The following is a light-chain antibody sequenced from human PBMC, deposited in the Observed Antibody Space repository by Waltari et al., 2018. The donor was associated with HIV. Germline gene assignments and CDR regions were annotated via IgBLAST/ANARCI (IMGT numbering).Light chain of an antibody. Sequence: QSVLTQPPSASGTPGQRVTISCSGSSSNLGSNYVYWYQQPPGTTPKLLIYRNNHRPAGVPDRFSGSKSGTSASLAISGLRSEDEADYYWAAWDDSLRGVFGGGTKLTVL. CDR3: AAWDDSLRGV. CDR2: RNN. V-gene: IGLV1-47*01. CDR1: SSNLGSNY. J-gene: IGLJ3*02.